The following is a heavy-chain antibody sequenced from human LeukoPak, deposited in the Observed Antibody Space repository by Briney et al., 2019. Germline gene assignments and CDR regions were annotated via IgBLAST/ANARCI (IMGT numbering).Heavy chain of an antibody. Sequence: SETLSLTCTVSGGSISSYYWSWIRQPPGKGLEWIGYIYYSGSTNYNPSLKSRVTISVDTSKNQFSLKLSSVTAADTAVYYCARTIGYCTNGVCYTARDYYYYVDVWGKGTTVTVSS. D-gene: IGHD2-8*01. J-gene: IGHJ6*03. V-gene: IGHV4-59*01. CDR1: GGSISSYY. CDR2: IYYSGST. CDR3: ARTIGYCTNGVCYTARDYYYYVDV.